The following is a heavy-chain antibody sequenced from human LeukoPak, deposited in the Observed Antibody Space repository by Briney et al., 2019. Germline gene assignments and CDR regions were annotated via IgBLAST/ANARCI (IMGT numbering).Heavy chain of an antibody. V-gene: IGHV1-2*02. CDR3: GRAAKATSMIN. CDR2: INPNSGGT. CDR1: GYTFTGYY. Sequence: ASLKVSCKASGYTFTGYYMHWVRQAPGQGLEWMGWINPNSGGTNYAQKFQGRVTMTKDTSISTAYMELTRLRSDDTAVYYSGRAAKATSMINWGQGTLVTVSS. J-gene: IGHJ4*01. D-gene: IGHD5-18*01.